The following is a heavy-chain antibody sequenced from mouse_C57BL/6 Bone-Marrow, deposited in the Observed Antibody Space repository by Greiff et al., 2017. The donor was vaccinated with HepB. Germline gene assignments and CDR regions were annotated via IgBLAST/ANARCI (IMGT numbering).Heavy chain of an antibody. CDR3: ARYTTVVAGGYYCAIDY. Sequence: VQLQLPGAELVKPGASVKLSCKASGYTFTSYWMNWVKQRPGQGLEWIGMIHPTSGSTNFNEKFKSKATLTVDKSSITAYMQLSSLTSDDSAVYYCARYTTVVAGGYYCAIDYWGQGTSVTVSS. D-gene: IGHD1-1*01. CDR2: IHPTSGST. J-gene: IGHJ4*01. V-gene: IGHV1-64*01. CDR1: GYTFTSYW.